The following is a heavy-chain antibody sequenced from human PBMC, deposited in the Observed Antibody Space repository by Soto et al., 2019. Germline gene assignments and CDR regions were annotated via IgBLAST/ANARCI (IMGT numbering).Heavy chain of an antibody. V-gene: IGHV1-18*04. J-gene: IGHJ4*02. CDR2: ISAYNGNT. CDR3: ARELNTDSSAYYSFAY. CDR1: GYTFTSYG. Sequence: ASVKVFCKASGYTFTSYGISWVRQAPGQGLEWMGWISAYNGNTNYAQKLQGRVTMTTDTSTSTAYMELRSLRSDDTAVYYCARELNTDSSAYYSFAYWGQGTLVTVSS. D-gene: IGHD3-22*01.